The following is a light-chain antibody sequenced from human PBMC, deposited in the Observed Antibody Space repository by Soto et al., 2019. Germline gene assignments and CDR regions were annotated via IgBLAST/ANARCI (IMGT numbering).Light chain of an antibody. CDR3: QKYYTAPLT. Sequence: EILLTQSPATVALSPGERANLSCRASQLVSSKLAWYQQKPGQAPRLLIYDASNRATGIPARFSGSGSGTDFTLTISSLHTEDVATYYSQKYYTAPLTFGLRSKV. CDR2: DAS. J-gene: IGKJ1*01. V-gene: IGKV3-11*01. CDR1: QLVSSK.